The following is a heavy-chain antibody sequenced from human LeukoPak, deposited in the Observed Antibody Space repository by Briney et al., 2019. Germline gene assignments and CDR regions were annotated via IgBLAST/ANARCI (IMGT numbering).Heavy chain of an antibody. CDR3: ARGGVRASDYYYYYMDV. V-gene: IGHV3-48*03. D-gene: IGHD4-23*01. J-gene: IGHJ6*03. CDR1: GFTFSSYE. Sequence: GGSLRLSCAASGFTFSSYEMNWVRQVPGTGLEWVSYISSSGSTIYYADSVKGRFTISRDNAKNSLYLQMNSLRAEDTAVYYCARGGVRASDYYYYYMDVWGKGTTVTVSS. CDR2: ISSSGSTI.